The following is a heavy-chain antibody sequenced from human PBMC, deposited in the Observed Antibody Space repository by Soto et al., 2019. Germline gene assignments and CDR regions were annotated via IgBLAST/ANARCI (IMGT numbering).Heavy chain of an antibody. J-gene: IGHJ4*02. V-gene: IGHV1-18*01. CDR3: ARAPKVLTAVYYFDY. CDR1: GYTFTSYG. Sequence: QVQLVQSGAEVTKPGASVKVSCKASGYTFTSYGISWVRQAPGQGLEWMGWISAYNGNTNYAQKLQGRVTMTTDTSTSTAYMELRSLRSDDTAVYYCARAPKVLTAVYYFDYWGQGTLVTVSS. CDR2: ISAYNGNT. D-gene: IGHD2-21*02.